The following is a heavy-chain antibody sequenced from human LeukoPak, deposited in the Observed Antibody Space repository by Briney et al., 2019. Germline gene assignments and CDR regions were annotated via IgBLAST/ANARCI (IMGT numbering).Heavy chain of an antibody. CDR2: MNPNSGNT. D-gene: IGHD5-12*01. V-gene: IGHV1-8*01. J-gene: IGHJ4*02. Sequence: ASVKVSCKASGYTFTSYDINWVRQATGQGLEWMGWMNPNSGNTGYAQKFQGRVTMTRNTSVSTAYMELSSLRSEDTAVYYCARGETVDSGYPLDFDYWGQGTLVTVSS. CDR3: ARGETVDSGYPLDFDY. CDR1: GYTFTSYD.